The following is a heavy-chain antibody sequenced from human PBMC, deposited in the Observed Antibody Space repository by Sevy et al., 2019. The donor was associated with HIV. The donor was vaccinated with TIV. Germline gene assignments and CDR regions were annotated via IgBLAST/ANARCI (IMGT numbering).Heavy chain of an antibody. CDR3: ARDMTCGGDCYYFDN. J-gene: IGHJ4*02. D-gene: IGHD2-21*02. CDR2: IIPVYGPT. Sequence: ASVKVSCKASGDTFRKYVISWVRQAPGQGLEWMGGIIPVYGPTNYAQKFQARVTFTADASTSTVYMELSRLRSEDTAVYYCARDMTCGGDCYYFDNWGQGILVTVSS. CDR1: GDTFRKYV. V-gene: IGHV1-69*13.